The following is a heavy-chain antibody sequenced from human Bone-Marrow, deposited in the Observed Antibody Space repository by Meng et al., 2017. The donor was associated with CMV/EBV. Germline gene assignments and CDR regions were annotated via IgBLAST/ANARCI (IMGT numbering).Heavy chain of an antibody. V-gene: IGHV1-2*02. CDR2: INPNSGGT. Sequence: VQLVQSVTGVAKPGASVKVSCKASGYTFTDYYMHWVRQAPGQGLEWMGWINPNSGGTSYAQKFQGRVTMTRDTSINTAYMELASLTPDDTAVYYCAARGYNYGQNFEYWGQGTLVTVSS. D-gene: IGHD5-18*01. J-gene: IGHJ4*02. CDR3: AARGYNYGQNFEY. CDR1: GYTFTDYY.